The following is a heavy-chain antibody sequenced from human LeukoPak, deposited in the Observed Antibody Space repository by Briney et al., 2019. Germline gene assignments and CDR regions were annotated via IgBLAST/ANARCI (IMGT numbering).Heavy chain of an antibody. Sequence: GASVKVSCKASGGTFSSYTISWVRQAPRQGLEWMGRIIPILGIANYAQKFQGRVTITADKSTSTAYMELSSLRSEDTAVYYCARDKAYCGGDCYRHSDAFDIWGQGTMVTVSS. CDR1: GGTFSSYT. D-gene: IGHD2-21*02. J-gene: IGHJ3*02. CDR2: IIPILGIA. CDR3: ARDKAYCGGDCYRHSDAFDI. V-gene: IGHV1-69*04.